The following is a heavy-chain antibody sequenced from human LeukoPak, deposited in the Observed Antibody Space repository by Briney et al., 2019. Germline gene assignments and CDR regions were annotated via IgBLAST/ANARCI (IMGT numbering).Heavy chain of an antibody. CDR2: ISYGGST. Sequence: PSETLSLTCIVSGGSISPSYWSWIRQPPGKGLEWIGFISYGGSTNYNPSLRSRVTMSVDTSKNQFSLKLSSVTAADTAVYYCARGFSNGWYQDHWGQGTLVTVSS. CDR1: GGSISPSY. CDR3: ARGFSNGWYQDH. D-gene: IGHD6-19*01. V-gene: IGHV4-59*01. J-gene: IGHJ4*02.